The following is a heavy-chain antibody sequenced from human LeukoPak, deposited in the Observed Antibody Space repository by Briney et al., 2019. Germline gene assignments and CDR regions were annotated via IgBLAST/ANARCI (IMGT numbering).Heavy chain of an antibody. CDR2: IYTSGST. Sequence: SETLSLTCTVSGGSISSYYWSWIRQPAGKGLEWIGRIYTSGSTNYNPSLKSRVTMSVDTSKNQFSLKLSSVTAADTAVYYCARGNGYDDGGYYYYYYMDVWGKGTTVTVSS. CDR3: ARGNGYDDGGYYYYYYMDV. D-gene: IGHD5-12*01. J-gene: IGHJ6*03. CDR1: GGSISSYY. V-gene: IGHV4-4*07.